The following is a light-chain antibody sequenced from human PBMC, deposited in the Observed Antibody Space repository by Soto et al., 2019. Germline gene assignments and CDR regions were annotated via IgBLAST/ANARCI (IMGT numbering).Light chain of an antibody. Sequence: EIVLTQSPATLSVSPGERATLSCRASQSVKNNLAWYQQKPGQAPWLLIYGASTRATGIPARFSGSGSGMEFTLTISSLQSEDFAVYYCQHYNNWPPWTFGQGTEVEVK. CDR2: GAS. V-gene: IGKV3-15*01. CDR1: QSVKNN. J-gene: IGKJ1*01. CDR3: QHYNNWPPWT.